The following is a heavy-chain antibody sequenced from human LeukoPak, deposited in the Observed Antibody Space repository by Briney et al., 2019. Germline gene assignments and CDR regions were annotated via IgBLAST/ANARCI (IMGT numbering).Heavy chain of an antibody. Sequence: GGSLRLSCAASGFTFSNYAMHWVRQAPGKGLEWVAFISYDAINKYYADSLKGRFTISRDNSKNTLYLQMNSLRAEDTAVYYCAREGQITIFGVVTDDYWGQGTLVTVSS. J-gene: IGHJ4*02. CDR2: ISYDAINK. V-gene: IGHV3-30-3*01. CDR1: GFTFSNYA. CDR3: AREGQITIFGVVTDDY. D-gene: IGHD3-3*01.